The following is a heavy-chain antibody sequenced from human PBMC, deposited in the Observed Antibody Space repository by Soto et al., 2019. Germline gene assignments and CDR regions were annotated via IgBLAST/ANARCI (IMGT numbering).Heavy chain of an antibody. CDR1: GYSFTTHG. V-gene: IGHV1-18*04. CDR2: ISAYNGDT. J-gene: IGHJ6*02. Sequence: AAVKVSCKASGYSFTTHGISWVRRAPGHGLEWMGWISAYNGDTHYVQRFQGRLTMTTDTSTSTAYMELRSLTSDDTAVYYCARDPPFSGILRGTPLMDVWGQGTTVTVSS. CDR3: ARDPPFSGILRGTPLMDV. D-gene: IGHD4-17*01.